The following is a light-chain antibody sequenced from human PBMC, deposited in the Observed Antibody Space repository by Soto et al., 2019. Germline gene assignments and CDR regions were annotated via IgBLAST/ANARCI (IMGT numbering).Light chain of an antibody. CDR2: GAS. CDR3: QQYGGSPPYT. J-gene: IGKJ2*01. CDR1: QSISSSY. V-gene: IGKV3-20*01. Sequence: VLTQSPGTLSLSPGERATISCRASQSISSSYLAWYQHKPGQAPRLLIYGASSRATGIPHRFSGSGSGTDFTLTIRRLEPEDCGVYYCQQYGGSPPYTFGQGTRLEIE.